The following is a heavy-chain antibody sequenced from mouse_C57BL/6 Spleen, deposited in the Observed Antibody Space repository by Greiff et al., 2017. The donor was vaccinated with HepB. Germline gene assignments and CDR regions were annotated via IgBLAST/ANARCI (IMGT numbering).Heavy chain of an antibody. Sequence: QVQLQQPGAELVKPGASVMLSCKASGYTFTSYWMHWVKQRPGQGLEWIGMIHPNSGSTNYNEKFKSKATLTVDNASSTAYMQLSSLTSEDSAVYCCAREGYDVAWFAYWGQGALVTVAA. CDR3: AREGYDVAWFAY. CDR1: GYTFTSYW. D-gene: IGHD2-2*01. J-gene: IGHJ3*01. CDR2: IHPNSGST. V-gene: IGHV1-64*01.